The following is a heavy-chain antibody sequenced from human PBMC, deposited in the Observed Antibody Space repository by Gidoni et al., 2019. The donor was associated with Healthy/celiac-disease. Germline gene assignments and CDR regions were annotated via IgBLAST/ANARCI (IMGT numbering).Heavy chain of an antibody. CDR1: GYTFTGYY. CDR3: ARGRGGATRDAFDI. J-gene: IGHJ3*02. Sequence: QVQLVQSGAEVKKPGASVKVSSKAPGYTFTGYYMHLVRQAPGQGLEWMGWITHNSGGTNYAKKFQGRVTMTRDTSISTAYMELSRLRSDDTAVYYCARGRGGATRDAFDIWGQGTMVTVSS. V-gene: IGHV1-2*02. D-gene: IGHD1-26*01. CDR2: ITHNSGGT.